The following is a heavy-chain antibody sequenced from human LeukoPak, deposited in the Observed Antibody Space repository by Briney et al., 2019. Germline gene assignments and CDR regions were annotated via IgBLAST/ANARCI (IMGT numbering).Heavy chain of an antibody. V-gene: IGHV1-18*01. Sequence: ASVKVSCKASGYTFTSYGISWVRQAPGQGLEWMGWISAYNGNTNYAQKLQGRVTMTRDTSTSTVYMELSSLRSEDTAVYYCAREPNLHYYDSSGYYYVGAFDIWGQGTMVTVSS. CDR1: GYTFTSYG. CDR2: ISAYNGNT. CDR3: AREPNLHYYDSSGYYYVGAFDI. J-gene: IGHJ3*02. D-gene: IGHD3-22*01.